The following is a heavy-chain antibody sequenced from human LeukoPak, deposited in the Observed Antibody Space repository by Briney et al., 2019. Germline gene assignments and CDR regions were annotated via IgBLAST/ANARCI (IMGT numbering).Heavy chain of an antibody. Sequence: SETLSLTCTVSGGSISSYYWSWIRQPPGKGLEWIGYIYTSGSTNYNPSLKSRVTISVDTSKNQFSLKLSSVTAADTAVYYCARFMMGSSGYRLDYWGQGTLVTVSS. V-gene: IGHV4-4*09. CDR1: GGSISSYY. CDR2: IYTSGST. D-gene: IGHD3-22*01. CDR3: ARFMMGSSGYRLDY. J-gene: IGHJ4*02.